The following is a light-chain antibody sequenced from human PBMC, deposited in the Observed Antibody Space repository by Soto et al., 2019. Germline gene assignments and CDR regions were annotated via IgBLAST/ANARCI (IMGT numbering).Light chain of an antibody. CDR2: DNF. J-gene: IGLJ1*01. CDR3: QSHAKSLNASV. Sequence: QSVLTQPPSVSGAPGQRVTISCTGSSSNIGAGSDVHWYQQLPGTAPKLLIYDNFNRPSGVPDRFSGSKSGTSASLAITGLQAEDEADYSCQSHAKSLNASVFAPGTQGTVL. V-gene: IGLV1-40*01. CDR1: SSNIGAGSD.